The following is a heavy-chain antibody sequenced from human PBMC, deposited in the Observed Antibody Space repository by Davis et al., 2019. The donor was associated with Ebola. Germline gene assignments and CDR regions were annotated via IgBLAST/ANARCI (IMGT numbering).Heavy chain of an antibody. CDR1: GYNFANHW. CDR3: ARPSDSSGYKIEY. CDR2: IYVGDSDT. V-gene: IGHV5-51*01. D-gene: IGHD3-22*01. Sequence: GESLKISCRGSGYNFANHWLGWVRQMPGKGLEWMGVIYVGDSDTRYSPSFQGQVTISADKSTSTAYLQLSSLKASDSATYYCARPSDSSGYKIEYWGQGTLVTVSS. J-gene: IGHJ4*02.